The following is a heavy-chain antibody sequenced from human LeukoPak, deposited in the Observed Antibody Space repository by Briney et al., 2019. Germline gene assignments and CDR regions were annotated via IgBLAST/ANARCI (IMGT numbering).Heavy chain of an antibody. CDR1: GYSISSGYY. CDR3: ASGTVVPAAPWGYFDY. J-gene: IGHJ4*02. CDR2: IYHSGST. Sequence: ASETLSLTYTVSGYSISSGYYWGWIRQPPGKGLEWIGSIYHSGSTYYNPSLKSRVTISVDTSKNQFSLKLSSVTAADTAVYYCASGTVVPAAPWGYFDYWGQGTLVTVSS. D-gene: IGHD2-2*01. V-gene: IGHV4-38-2*02.